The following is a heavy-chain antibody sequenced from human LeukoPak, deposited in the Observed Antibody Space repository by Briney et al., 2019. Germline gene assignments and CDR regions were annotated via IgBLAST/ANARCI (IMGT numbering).Heavy chain of an antibody. CDR1: GYTLTKLS. V-gene: IGHV1-24*01. CDR2: FDAQDGET. Sequence: ASVKVSCKVSGYTLTKLSMHWVRQAPGKGLEWRGGFDAQDGETIYAQKFQGRVTMNEDTSTDTAYMELSSLRSEDTAVYYCATLVGRGVISDAFDIWGQGTMVTVSS. CDR3: ATLVGRGVISDAFDI. D-gene: IGHD3-10*01. J-gene: IGHJ3*02.